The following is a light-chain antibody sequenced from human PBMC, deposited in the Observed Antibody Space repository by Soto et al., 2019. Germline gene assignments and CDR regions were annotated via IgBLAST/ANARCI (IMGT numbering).Light chain of an antibody. J-gene: IGLJ1*01. CDR1: SSDVGTYNL. CDR2: EGT. CDR3: CSYVGSSTYV. Sequence: ALTQPASVSGSPGQSITISCTGTSSDVGTYNLVSWYQQHPGKAPKLMVYEGTKRPSGVSNRFSGSKSGNTASLTISGLQAEDEADYYCCSYVGSSTYVFGTGTKVTVL. V-gene: IGLV2-23*01.